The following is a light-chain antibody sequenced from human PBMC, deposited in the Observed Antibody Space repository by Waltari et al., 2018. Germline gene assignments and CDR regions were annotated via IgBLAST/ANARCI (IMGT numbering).Light chain of an antibody. CDR3: AAWDDSLSGRV. CDR1: RSNIGSNY. CDR2: RNK. J-gene: IGLJ3*02. V-gene: IGLV1-47*01. Sequence: QSVLTQPPSASGTPGQRVTISCSGSRSNIGSNYVYWYQQLPGTAPKLLIYRNKPRPSGVPDRFSGSKSGTSASLAISGVRSEDEADYYCAAWDDSLSGRVFGGGTKVTVL.